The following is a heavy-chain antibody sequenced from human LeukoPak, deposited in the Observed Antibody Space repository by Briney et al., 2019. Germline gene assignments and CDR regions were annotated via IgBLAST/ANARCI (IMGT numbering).Heavy chain of an antibody. D-gene: IGHD5-24*01. V-gene: IGHV3-9*01. CDR3: AKGGRWLQFFDY. J-gene: IGHJ4*02. Sequence: GGSLRLSCAASGFTFDDYAMHWVRHAPGKGLEWVSGISWNSGSIGYADSVKGRFTISRDNAKNSLYLQMNSLRAEDTALYYCAKGGRWLQFFDYWGQGTLVTVSS. CDR1: GFTFDDYA. CDR2: ISWNSGSI.